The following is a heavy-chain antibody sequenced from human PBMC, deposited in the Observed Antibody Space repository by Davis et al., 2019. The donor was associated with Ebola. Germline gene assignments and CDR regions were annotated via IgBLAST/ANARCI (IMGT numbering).Heavy chain of an antibody. CDR2: IHRSGTT. J-gene: IGHJ6*02. CDR3: ARGSVGMDV. Sequence: SETLSLTCAVYGGSLSKYYWSWTRQSPGKGLEWIGEIHRSGTTNYNPSLKSRVTMSLDTSKNQFSMNLRSVTDADTAVYYCARGSVGMDVWGHGTTVTVSS. CDR1: GGSLSKYY. V-gene: IGHV4-34*01. D-gene: IGHD4-17*01.